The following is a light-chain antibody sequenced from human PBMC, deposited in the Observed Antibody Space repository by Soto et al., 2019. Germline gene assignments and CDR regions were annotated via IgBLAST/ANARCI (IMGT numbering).Light chain of an antibody. CDR1: QSVSSSY. CDR2: GAS. V-gene: IGKV3-20*01. J-gene: IGKJ1*01. Sequence: EIVLTQSPGTLSLSPGDRATLSCRASQSVSSSYLAWYQQKPGQAPRLLIYGASSRATGIPDRFSGSGSGTDFTLTISGLEPEDSAAYYCQQYGNSRGTFGQGTKVDIK. CDR3: QQYGNSRGT.